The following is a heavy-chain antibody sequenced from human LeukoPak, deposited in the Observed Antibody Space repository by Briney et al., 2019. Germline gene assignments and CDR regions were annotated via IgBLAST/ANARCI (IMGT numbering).Heavy chain of an antibody. V-gene: IGHV3-23*01. Sequence: PGRSLRLSCAASGFTFNNYAMNWVRQAPGKGLQWVSAVSGDGQRTFYADSVKGRFIIFRDNSMNTLSLQMNNLKVEDTAIYYCAKEQDNLLLLSHFDSWGQGILVTVSA. CDR3: AKEQDNLLLLSHFDS. D-gene: IGHD1-14*01. CDR2: VSGDGQRT. CDR1: GFTFNNYA. J-gene: IGHJ4*02.